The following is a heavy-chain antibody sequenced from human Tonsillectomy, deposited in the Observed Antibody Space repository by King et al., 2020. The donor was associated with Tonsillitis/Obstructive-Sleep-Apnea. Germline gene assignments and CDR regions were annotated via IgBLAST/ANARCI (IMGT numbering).Heavy chain of an antibody. CDR1: GYSFTSYW. CDR3: ARRGGDHSNYLNH. CDR2: IYPGDSDA. Sequence: MQLVQSGAEVKKPGESLKISCKGSGYSFTSYWIGWVRQMPGKGLEWMGIIYPGDSDARYSPSFQGQVTISAGKSISTAYLQWSSLKDSDTAIYYCARRGGDHSNYLNHWGQGTLVTVSS. D-gene: IGHD4-11*01. V-gene: IGHV5-51*01. J-gene: IGHJ4*02.